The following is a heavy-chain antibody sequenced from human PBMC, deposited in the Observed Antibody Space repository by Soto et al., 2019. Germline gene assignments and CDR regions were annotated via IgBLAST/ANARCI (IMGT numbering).Heavy chain of an antibody. CDR1: GFTFSSYS. D-gene: IGHD2-15*01. J-gene: IGHJ1*01. Sequence: EVQLVESGGGLVKPGGSLRLSCAASGFTFSSYSMNWVRQAPGKGLEWVSSVSRSSSYIYYADSVKGRFTISRDNAKNSLCLQMNGLRAEDTAVYYCATSTVAAEYFPHWGQGTLVTVSS. CDR2: VSRSSSYI. V-gene: IGHV3-21*01. CDR3: ATSTVAAEYFPH.